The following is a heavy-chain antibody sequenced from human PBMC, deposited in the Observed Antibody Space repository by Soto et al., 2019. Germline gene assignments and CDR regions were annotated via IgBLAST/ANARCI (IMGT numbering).Heavy chain of an antibody. D-gene: IGHD5-12*01. Sequence: QVELQESGPGLVKPSQTLSLTCTVSGGSISSGDYYWSWLRQPPGKGLEWIGYIYYSGRTHYNPSLKSRVTISVDTSTNQFSLKLSSVTAADTAVYYCARGGREYSGYGFYYYGMDVWGQGTTVTVSS. V-gene: IGHV4-30-4*01. CDR2: IYYSGRT. CDR1: GGSISSGDYY. CDR3: ARGGREYSGYGFYYYGMDV. J-gene: IGHJ6*02.